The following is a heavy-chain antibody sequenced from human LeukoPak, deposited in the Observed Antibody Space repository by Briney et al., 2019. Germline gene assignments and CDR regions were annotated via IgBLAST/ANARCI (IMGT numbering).Heavy chain of an antibody. D-gene: IGHD2-2*01. CDR3: ARDSPMPESLLRVVPAGEFDY. J-gene: IGHJ4*02. CDR2: ISSSSSYI. CDR1: GFTFSSHW. V-gene: IGHV3-21*01. Sequence: GGSLRLSCAASGFTFSSHWMSWVRRAPGKGLEWVSSISSSSSYIYYADSVKGRFTISRDNAKNSLYLQMNSLRAEDTAVYYCARDSPMPESLLRVVPAGEFDYWGQGTLVTVSS.